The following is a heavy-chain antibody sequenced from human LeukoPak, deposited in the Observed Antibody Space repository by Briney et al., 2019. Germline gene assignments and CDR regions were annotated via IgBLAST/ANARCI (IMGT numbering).Heavy chain of an antibody. CDR2: IDTNSGDT. CDR1: GYSFTGYF. J-gene: IGHJ4*02. Sequence: GASPKLSCKASGYSFTGYFIHSVRQAPEQRLKWMGCIDTNSGDTKYAEKFQGRVSMPRDTSTGTAYMELSRLRSDDTAVYFCARSGSTGYSLDYWGQGTLVTVSS. V-gene: IGHV1-2*02. CDR3: ARSGSTGYSLDY. D-gene: IGHD3-22*01.